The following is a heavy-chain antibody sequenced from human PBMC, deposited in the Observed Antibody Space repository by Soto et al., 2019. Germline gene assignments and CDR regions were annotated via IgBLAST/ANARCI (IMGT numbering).Heavy chain of an antibody. Sequence: QVQLVQSGAEVKKPGSSVKVSCKASGGTFSSYTISWVRQAPGQGLEWMGRIIPILGIANYAQKFQGRVTITADKSTSTAYMELSSLRSEDTAVYYCAREPFNYGYIWGSYRWYYFDYWGQGTLVTVSS. CDR2: IIPILGIA. J-gene: IGHJ4*02. CDR1: GGTFSSYT. V-gene: IGHV1-69*08. D-gene: IGHD3-16*02. CDR3: AREPFNYGYIWGSYRWYYFDY.